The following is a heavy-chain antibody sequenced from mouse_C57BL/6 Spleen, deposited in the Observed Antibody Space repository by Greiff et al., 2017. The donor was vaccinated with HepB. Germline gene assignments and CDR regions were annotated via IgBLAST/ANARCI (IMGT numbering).Heavy chain of an antibody. CDR1: GYTFTSYW. V-gene: IGHV1-5*01. CDR2: IYPGNSDT. J-gene: IGHJ2*01. CDR3: TDGYYGYLDY. D-gene: IGHD2-3*01. Sequence: EVQLQQSGTVLARPGASVKMSCKTSGYTFTSYWMHWVKQRPGQGLEWIGAIYPGNSDTSYNQKFTGKAKLTAVTSASTAYMELSSLTNEDSAVYYCTDGYYGYLDYWGQGTTLTVSS.